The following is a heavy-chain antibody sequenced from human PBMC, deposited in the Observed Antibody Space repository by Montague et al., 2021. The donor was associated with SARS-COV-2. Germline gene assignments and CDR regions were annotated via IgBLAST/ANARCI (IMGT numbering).Heavy chain of an antibody. CDR2: IYRNRNT. J-gene: IGHJ5*02. CDR1: GYSISSGDY. V-gene: IGHV4-38-2*02. Sequence: SETLSLTCTVSGYSISSGDYWGWIRQHPGRRREWIGRIYRNRNTSYNKSLKSRVTITVDTSKNHVSLRMNSVTAADKAVYYCAGAVSIGIDWFDPWGQGTLVIVSS. CDR3: AGAVSIGIDWFDP. D-gene: IGHD5/OR15-5a*01.